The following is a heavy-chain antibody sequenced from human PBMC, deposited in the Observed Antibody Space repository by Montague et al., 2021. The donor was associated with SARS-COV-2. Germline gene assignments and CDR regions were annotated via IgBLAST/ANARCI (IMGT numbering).Heavy chain of an antibody. V-gene: IGHV3-13*01. CDR1: GFPFSHYD. J-gene: IGHJ4*02. D-gene: IGHD3-3*01. CDR2: ISTSGAT. CDR3: ARAFWGDKTWHDY. Sequence: SRSLSFSASGFPFSHYDMHWVRQVTGKGLEWVSGISTSGATFYPGSVKGRFTISRENDRNFLYLQMNSLRAGDTAIYYCARAFWGDKTWHDYWGPGTLVTVSS.